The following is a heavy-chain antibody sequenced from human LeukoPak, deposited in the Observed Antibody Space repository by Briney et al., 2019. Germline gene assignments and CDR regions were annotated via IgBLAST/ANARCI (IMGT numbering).Heavy chain of an antibody. CDR2: IYYSGNT. D-gene: IGHD3-10*01. J-gene: IGHJ3*02. V-gene: IGHV4-39*07. CDR3: AAYGSGSYYNPAAFDI. CDR1: GVSIRSSNSY. Sequence: PSETLSLTCTVCGVSIRSSNSYWGRIRQPPGKGLEWIGSIYYSGNTYYNASLKSRVTISVDTSKNQFSLKLSSVTAADTAVYYCAAYGSGSYYNPAAFDIWGQGTMVTVSS.